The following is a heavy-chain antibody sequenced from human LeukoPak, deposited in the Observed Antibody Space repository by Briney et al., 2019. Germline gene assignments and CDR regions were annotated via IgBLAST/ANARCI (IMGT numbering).Heavy chain of an antibody. CDR2: IYTSGST. CDR3: VRGEYYYDY. V-gene: IGHV4-4*07. J-gene: IGHJ4*02. D-gene: IGHD2/OR15-2a*01. Sequence: PSETLSLTCTVSGGSISSYYWNWIRQPAGKGLEWVGRIYTSGSTNYNPSLKSRVSMSVDTSKNQFSLKLTSVTAADTAVYYCVRGEYYYDYWGQGTLITVSS. CDR1: GGSISSYY.